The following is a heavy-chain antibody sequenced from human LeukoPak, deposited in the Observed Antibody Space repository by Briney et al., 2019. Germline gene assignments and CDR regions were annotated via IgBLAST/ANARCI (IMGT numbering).Heavy chain of an antibody. Sequence: GGSLRLSCAASGFTFSSYAMSWVRRAPGKGLEWVSAISGSGGSTYYADSVKGRFTISRDNSKNTLYLQMNSLRAEDTAVYYCAKDRSQMIVVGLFDYWGQGTLVTVSS. V-gene: IGHV3-23*01. J-gene: IGHJ4*02. D-gene: IGHD3-22*01. CDR2: ISGSGGST. CDR1: GFTFSSYA. CDR3: AKDRSQMIVVGLFDY.